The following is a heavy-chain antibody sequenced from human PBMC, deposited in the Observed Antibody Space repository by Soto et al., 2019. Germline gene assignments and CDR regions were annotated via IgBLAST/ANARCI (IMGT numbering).Heavy chain of an antibody. D-gene: IGHD6-13*01. CDR3: ARVRLYSSSSYWFDP. J-gene: IGHJ5*02. V-gene: IGHV4-30-2*01. Sequence: SDTLSLTCAVSGVSISSGGYSWSWIRQPPGKGLEWIGYIYHSGSTYYNPSLKSRVTISVDRSKNQFSLKLSSVTAADTAVYYCARVRLYSSSSYWFDPWGQGTLVTVS. CDR1: GVSISSGGYS. CDR2: IYHSGST.